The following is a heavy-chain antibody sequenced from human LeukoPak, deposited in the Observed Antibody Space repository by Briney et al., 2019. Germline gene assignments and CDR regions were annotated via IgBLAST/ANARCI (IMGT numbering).Heavy chain of an antibody. CDR3: ARGSSIAARRSPYY. D-gene: IGHD6-6*01. J-gene: IGHJ4*02. V-gene: IGHV1-8*01. CDR1: GYTFTSYD. Sequence: ASVKVSCKAPGYTFTSYDINWVRQATGQGLEWMGWMNPNSGNTGYAQKFQGRVTMTRNTSISTAYMELSSLRSEDTAVYYCARGSSIAARRSPYYWGQGTLVTVSS. CDR2: MNPNSGNT.